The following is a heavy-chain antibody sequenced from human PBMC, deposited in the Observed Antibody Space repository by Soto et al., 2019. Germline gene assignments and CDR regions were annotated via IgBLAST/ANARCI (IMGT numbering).Heavy chain of an antibody. D-gene: IGHD6-13*01. J-gene: IGHJ6*02. CDR1: GYTFTSYG. CDR2: ISAYNGNT. CDR3: ARLKAAGVEWDYYGMDV. V-gene: IGHV1-18*04. Sequence: AASVKVSCKASGYTFTSYGISWVRQAPGQGLEWMGWISAYNGNTNYAQKLQGRVTMTTDTSTSTAYMELRSLRSDDTAVYYCARLKAAGVEWDYYGMDVWGQGNTVTVSS.